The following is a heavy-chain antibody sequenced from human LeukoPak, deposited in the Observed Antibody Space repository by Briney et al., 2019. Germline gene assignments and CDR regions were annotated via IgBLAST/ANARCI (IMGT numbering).Heavy chain of an antibody. Sequence: ASVKVSCKASGYTFTSYDINWVRQATGQGLEWMGWMNPNSGNTGYAQKFQGRVTMTRNTSISTAYMELSSLRSEDTAVNYCARGYVAAAGPAPRLLDYWGQGTLVTVSS. CDR3: ARGYVAAAGPAPRLLDY. V-gene: IGHV1-8*01. D-gene: IGHD6-13*01. J-gene: IGHJ4*02. CDR1: GYTFTSYD. CDR2: MNPNSGNT.